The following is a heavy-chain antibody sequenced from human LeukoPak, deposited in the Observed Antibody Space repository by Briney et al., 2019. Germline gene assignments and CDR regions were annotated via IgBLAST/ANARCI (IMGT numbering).Heavy chain of an antibody. V-gene: IGHV3-11*06. D-gene: IGHD5-24*01. Sequence: GGSLGLSCAASGFIFSDYYMSWIRQAPGKGLEWVSYISSSSSYTNYADSVKGRFTISRDDAKNSLYLQMNSLRAEDTAVYYCARDVRDGYNGGLCDYWGQGTLVTVSS. CDR3: ARDVRDGYNGGLCDY. CDR2: ISSSSSYT. CDR1: GFIFSDYY. J-gene: IGHJ4*02.